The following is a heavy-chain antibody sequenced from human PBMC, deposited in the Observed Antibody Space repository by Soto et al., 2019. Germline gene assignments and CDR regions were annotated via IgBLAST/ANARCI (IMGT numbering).Heavy chain of an antibody. CDR2: TYYRSRWYN. J-gene: IGHJ6*03. V-gene: IGHV6-1*01. CDR3: AGTTSHYWYYMDV. D-gene: IGHD1-7*01. Sequence: QTLSLTCAISGDSVSSNSAAWNWIRQYPSRGLEWLGRTYYRSRWYNDYAVSVRSRITVNPDTSKNQFSLQLTSVTPEYTAVYYCAGTTSHYWYYMDVWGKGTTVTVSS. CDR1: GDSVSSNSAA.